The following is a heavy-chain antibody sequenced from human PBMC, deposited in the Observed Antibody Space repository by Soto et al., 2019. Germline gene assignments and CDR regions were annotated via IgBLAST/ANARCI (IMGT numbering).Heavy chain of an antibody. Sequence: PGGSLRLSCAASGFTFSSYGMHWVRQAPGKGLEWVAVISYDGSNKYYADSVKGRFTISRDNSKNTLYLQMNSLRAEDTAVYYCAKDMYYDFWSGYFNIDYWGQGTLVTVSS. CDR1: GFTFSSYG. CDR3: AKDMYYDFWSGYFNIDY. CDR2: ISYDGSNK. D-gene: IGHD3-3*01. J-gene: IGHJ4*02. V-gene: IGHV3-30*18.